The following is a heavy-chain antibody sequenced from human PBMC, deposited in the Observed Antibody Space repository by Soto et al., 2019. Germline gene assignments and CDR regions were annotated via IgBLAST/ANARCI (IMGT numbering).Heavy chain of an antibody. CDR2: IYSSGSI. Sequence: QVQLQESGPGLVKPSGTLSLTCTVSGGSISGYYWTWIRQPAGKGLEYIGRIYSSGSINFSPSLKIRVAMSVDTSQNQFSLKLTSMTAADTAVYYCARIQHSSGSYRWFDPWGQGTLVTVSS. CDR1: GGSISGYY. V-gene: IGHV4-4*07. J-gene: IGHJ5*02. CDR3: ARIQHSSGSYRWFDP. D-gene: IGHD6-19*01.